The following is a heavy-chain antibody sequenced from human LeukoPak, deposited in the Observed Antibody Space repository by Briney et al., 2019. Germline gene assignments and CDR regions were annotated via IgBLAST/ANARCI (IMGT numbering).Heavy chain of an antibody. CDR3: ARNLPAADY. CDR1: GSTFSSHT. Sequence: GSLRLSCAASGSTFSSHTMNWVRPAPGKGLEWVSYISSTSSVIYYADSVKGRFTISRDNAKSSLYLQMNSLRAEDTAVYYCARNLPAADYWGQGTLVTVSS. V-gene: IGHV3-48*04. D-gene: IGHD2-2*01. CDR2: ISSTSSVI. J-gene: IGHJ4*02.